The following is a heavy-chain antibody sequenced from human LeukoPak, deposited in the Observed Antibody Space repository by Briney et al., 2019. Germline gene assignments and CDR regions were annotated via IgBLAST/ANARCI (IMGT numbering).Heavy chain of an antibody. D-gene: IGHD1-1*01. Sequence: GGSLRLSCAASGFMFSNYAMTWVRQAPGKGLESISVISGSGDATNYADSVKGRFTISRDNSKNTLYLQMNSLRAEDTAVYYCAKDSLSWNWGQGTLVTVSS. J-gene: IGHJ4*02. CDR1: GFMFSNYA. V-gene: IGHV3-23*01. CDR3: AKDSLSWN. CDR2: ISGSGDAT.